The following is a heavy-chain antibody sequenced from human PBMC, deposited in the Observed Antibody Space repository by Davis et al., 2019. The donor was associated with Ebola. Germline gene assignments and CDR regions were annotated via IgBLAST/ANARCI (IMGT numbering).Heavy chain of an antibody. CDR1: GGTFSSYA. V-gene: IGHV1-69*10. Sequence: SVKVSCKASGGTFSSYAISWVRQAPGQGLEWMGGIIPILGIANYAQKFQGRVTITADKSTSTAYMELRSLRSDDTAVYYCARVGLDGRYYYYYMDVWGKGTTVTVSS. CDR3: ARVGLDGRYYYYYMDV. J-gene: IGHJ6*03. D-gene: IGHD5-24*01. CDR2: IIPILGIA.